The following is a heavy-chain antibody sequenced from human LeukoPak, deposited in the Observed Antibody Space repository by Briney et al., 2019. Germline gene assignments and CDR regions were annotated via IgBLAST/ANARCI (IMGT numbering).Heavy chain of an antibody. J-gene: IGHJ6*02. Sequence: GGSLRLSCAASGFTFSSYAMSWVRQAPGKGLEWVSAISGSGGSTYYADSVKGRFTISRDNSKNTLYLQMNSLRAEDTAVYYCARVLSSGSYWYYYGMDVWGQGTTVTVSS. CDR3: ARVLSSGSYWYYYGMDV. CDR2: ISGSGGST. D-gene: IGHD1-26*01. V-gene: IGHV3-23*01. CDR1: GFTFSSYA.